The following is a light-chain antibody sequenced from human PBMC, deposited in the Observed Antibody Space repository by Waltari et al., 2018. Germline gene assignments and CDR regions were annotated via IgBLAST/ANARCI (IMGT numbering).Light chain of an antibody. Sequence: SSELTPAPAVSVALGQTVRITCQGDSLRRYYASWAPQKPGQAPVLVIYGKNNRPSGIPDRFSGSSSGNTASLTITGAQAEDEADYYCNSRDSSGNHYVFGTGTKVTVL. V-gene: IGLV3-19*01. CDR3: NSRDSSGNHYV. CDR2: GKN. CDR1: SLRRYY. J-gene: IGLJ1*01.